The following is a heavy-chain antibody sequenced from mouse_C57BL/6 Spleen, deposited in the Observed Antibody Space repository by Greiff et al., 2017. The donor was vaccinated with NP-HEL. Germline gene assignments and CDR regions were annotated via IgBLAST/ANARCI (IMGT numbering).Heavy chain of an antibody. CDR2: IHPNSGST. CDR3: ARSWGSSYPFAY. J-gene: IGHJ3*01. CDR1: GYTFTSYW. D-gene: IGHD1-1*01. V-gene: IGHV1-64*01. Sequence: VQLQQPGAELVKPGASVKLSCKASGYTFTSYWMHWVKQRPGQGLEWIGMIHPNSGSTNYNEKFKSKATLTVDKSSSTAYMQLSSLTSEDSAVYYCARSWGSSYPFAYWGQGTLVTVSA.